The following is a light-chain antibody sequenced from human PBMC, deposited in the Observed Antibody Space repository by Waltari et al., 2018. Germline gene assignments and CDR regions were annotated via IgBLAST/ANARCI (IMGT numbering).Light chain of an antibody. CDR1: QSVSSY. CDR3: QQRNIWPPMYT. V-gene: IGKV3-11*01. J-gene: IGKJ2*01. CDR2: DAS. Sequence: EIVLTQSPATLSLSPGERATLSCRASQSVSSYLAWYQQRPGQAPRLLIYDASNRATGIPARFSGSGSATDFSLTISSLEPEDFAVYYCQQRNIWPPMYTFGQGTKLE.